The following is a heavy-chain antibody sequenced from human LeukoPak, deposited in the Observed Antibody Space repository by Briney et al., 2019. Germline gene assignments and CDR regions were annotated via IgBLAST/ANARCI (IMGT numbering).Heavy chain of an antibody. CDR2: IKSKTDGGTT. D-gene: IGHD3-10*01. CDR3: TSPYYYGSGIYL. V-gene: IGHV3-15*01. Sequence: PGGSLRLSCAASGFTFSNAWMSWVRQAPGKGLEWVGRIKSKTDGGTTDYAAPVKGRFTISRDDSKNTLYLQMNSLKTEDTAVYYCTSPYYYGSGIYLWGQGTLVTVSS. J-gene: IGHJ4*02. CDR1: GFTFSNAW.